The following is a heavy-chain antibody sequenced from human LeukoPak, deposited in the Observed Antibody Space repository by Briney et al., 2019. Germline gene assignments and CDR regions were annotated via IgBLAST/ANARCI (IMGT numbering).Heavy chain of an antibody. CDR2: ISAYNGNT. CDR1: GYTFTSYG. V-gene: IGHV1-18*01. D-gene: IGHD3-22*01. CDR3: ARGGYYYDSSGYLRLNYYFDY. J-gene: IGHJ4*02. Sequence: ASVKVSCKASGYTFTSYGISWVRQAPGQELEWMGWISAYNGNTNYAQKLQGRVTVTTDTSTSTAYMELRSLRSDDTAVYYCARGGYYYDSSGYLRLNYYFDYWGQGTLVTVSS.